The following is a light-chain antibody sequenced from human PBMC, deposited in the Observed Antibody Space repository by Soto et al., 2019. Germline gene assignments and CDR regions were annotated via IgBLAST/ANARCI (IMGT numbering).Light chain of an antibody. CDR2: DVS. CDR3: GSYASSSTLYV. J-gene: IGLJ1*01. Sequence: QSALTQPASVSGSPGQSIIISCTGTSSDVGGYNYVSWYQQHSGKAPKLMIYDVSNRPSGASNRFSGSKSGNTASLTISGLQAEDEADYYCGSYASSSTLYVFGTGTKVTVL. V-gene: IGLV2-14*01. CDR1: SSDVGGYNY.